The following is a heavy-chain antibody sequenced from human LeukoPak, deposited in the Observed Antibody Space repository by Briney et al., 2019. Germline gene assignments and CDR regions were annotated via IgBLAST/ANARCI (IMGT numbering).Heavy chain of an antibody. CDR1: GFTFSSYG. V-gene: IGHV3-23*01. CDR2: ISGSGGST. J-gene: IGHJ4*02. D-gene: IGHD6-13*01. Sequence: PGGSLRLSCAASGFTFSSYGMSWVRQAPGKGLEWVSAISGSGGSTYYADSVKGRFTISRDNSKNTLYLQMNSLRAEDTAVYYCAKDRAYSSSWHLFENWGQGTLVTVSS. CDR3: AKDRAYSSSWHLFEN.